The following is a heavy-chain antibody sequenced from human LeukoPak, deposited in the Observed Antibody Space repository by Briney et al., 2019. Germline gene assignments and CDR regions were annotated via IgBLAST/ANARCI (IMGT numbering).Heavy chain of an antibody. CDR2: ITTSSSYM. D-gene: IGHD6-19*01. J-gene: IGHJ6*03. CDR1: GFTFSAYN. V-gene: IGHV3-21*01. Sequence: PGGSLRLSCAVSGFTFSAYNMNWVRRTPGKGLEWVSSITTSSSYMFYADSVRGRFTISRDNAENSLYLQMNSLRDEDTAVYYCARDPYSGGYGAYYYYYMDVWGKGTTVTVSS. CDR3: ARDPYSGGYGAYYYYYMDV.